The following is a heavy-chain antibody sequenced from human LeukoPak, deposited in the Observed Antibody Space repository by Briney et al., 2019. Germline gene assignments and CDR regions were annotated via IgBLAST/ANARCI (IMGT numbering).Heavy chain of an antibody. J-gene: IGHJ4*02. D-gene: IGHD2-2*01. CDR2: IYYSGST. CDR1: GGSISSSSYY. V-gene: IGHV4-39*01. Sequence: SETLSLTCTVSGGSISSSSYYWGWIRQPPGKGLEWIGSIYYSGSTYYNPSLKSRVTISVDTSKNQFSLKLSSVTAADTAVYYCARHTDVVVTAYYFDYWGQGTLVTVSA. CDR3: ARHTDVVVTAYYFDY.